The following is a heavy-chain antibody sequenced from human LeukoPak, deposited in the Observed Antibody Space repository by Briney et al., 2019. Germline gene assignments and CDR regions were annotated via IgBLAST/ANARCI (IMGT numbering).Heavy chain of an antibody. CDR1: GESFSGYY. CDR3: ARGGRDFWSGYLDYYYYMDV. V-gene: IGHV4-34*01. D-gene: IGHD3-3*01. CDR2: INHSGST. J-gene: IGHJ6*03. Sequence: PSETLSLTCAVYGESFSGYYWSWIHQPPGKGLEWIGEINHSGSTNYNPSLKSRVTISVDTSKNQFSLKLSSVTAADTAVYYCARGGRDFWSGYLDYYYYMDVWGKGTTVTVSS.